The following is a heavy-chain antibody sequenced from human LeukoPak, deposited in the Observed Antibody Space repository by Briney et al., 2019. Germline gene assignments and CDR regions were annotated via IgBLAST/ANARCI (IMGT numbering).Heavy chain of an antibody. V-gene: IGHV3-23*01. Sequence: GGSLRLSCAASRFTFSSYTMNWVRQAPGKGLEWVSTISGSGGSTYYADSVKGRFTISRDNSKNTLYLQMNSLRAEDTAVYYCAKDYQLLSCDAFDIWGQGTMVTVSS. CDR1: RFTFSSYT. D-gene: IGHD2-2*01. CDR3: AKDYQLLSCDAFDI. J-gene: IGHJ3*02. CDR2: ISGSGGST.